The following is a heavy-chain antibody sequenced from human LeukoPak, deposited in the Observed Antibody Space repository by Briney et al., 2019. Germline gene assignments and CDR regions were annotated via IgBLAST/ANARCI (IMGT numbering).Heavy chain of an antibody. J-gene: IGHJ4*02. CDR2: ISGSGGST. Sequence: PGAPLRLSCAASGFTFSSYAMSWVRQAPGKGLEWVSAISGSGGSTYYADSVKGRFTISRDNSKNTLYLQMNGLRAEDTAVYYCAKELRPYDSSGPDYWGQGTLVTVSS. CDR3: AKELRPYDSSGPDY. D-gene: IGHD3-22*01. CDR1: GFTFSSYA. V-gene: IGHV3-23*01.